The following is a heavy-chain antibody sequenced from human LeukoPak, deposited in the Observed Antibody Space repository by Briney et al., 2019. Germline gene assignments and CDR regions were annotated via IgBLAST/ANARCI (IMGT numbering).Heavy chain of an antibody. CDR2: INPSGGST. Sequence: GSVKVSCKASGYTFTSYYMHWVRQAPGQGLEWMGIINPSGGSTSYAQKFQGRVTMTRDMSTSTVYMELSSLRSEDTAVYYCARVVRARENWFDPWGQGTLVTVSS. CDR1: GYTFTSYY. D-gene: IGHD2/OR15-2a*01. CDR3: ARVVRARENWFDP. J-gene: IGHJ5*02. V-gene: IGHV1-46*01.